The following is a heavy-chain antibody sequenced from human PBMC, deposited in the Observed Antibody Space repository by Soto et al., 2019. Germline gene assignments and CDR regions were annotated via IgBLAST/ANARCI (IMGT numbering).Heavy chain of an antibody. Sequence: QVQLVQSGAEVKKPGSSVKVSCKASGGTFSSYSINRVRQAPGQGLEWMGEIIPIFGTANYAQKFQGGVTITADESTSTAYMELSSLRSEDTAVYYCARDGGRHSGGIDYWGQGTLVTVSS. CDR2: IIPIFGTA. V-gene: IGHV1-69*01. J-gene: IGHJ4*02. D-gene: IGHD1-26*01. CDR3: ARDGGRHSGGIDY. CDR1: GGTFSSYS.